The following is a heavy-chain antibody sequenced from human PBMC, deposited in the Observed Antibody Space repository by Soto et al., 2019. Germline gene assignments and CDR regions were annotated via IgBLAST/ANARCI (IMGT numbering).Heavy chain of an antibody. CDR3: AVGNSPTYKWFDP. CDR2: FNPIFGAP. V-gene: IGHV1-69*13. D-gene: IGHD1-1*01. CDR1: GGTFSNSA. Sequence: GASVKVSCKASGGTFSNSAIYGVRQAPGQGLVWMGGFNPIFGAPYYAQTFQGRVTITADESTGTVYMDLSSLRSEDTAVYYCAVGNSPTYKWFDPWGQGTLVAVCS. J-gene: IGHJ5*02.